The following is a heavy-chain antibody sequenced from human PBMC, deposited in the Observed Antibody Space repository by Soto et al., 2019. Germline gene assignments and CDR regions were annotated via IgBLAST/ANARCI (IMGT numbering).Heavy chain of an antibody. CDR3: ARRPCDSSGYYDY. CDR2: TRNKPNSYTT. J-gene: IGHJ4*02. CDR1: GFTFSDHY. V-gene: IGHV3-72*01. Sequence: EVQLVESGGGLVQPGGSLRLSCAASGFTFSDHYMDWVRQAPGKGLEWVGRTRNKPNSYTTEYAASVKGRFTISRDNSKNPLYLPMNSLKTEDTAGYYCARRPCDSSGYYDYWGQGTLVTVSS. D-gene: IGHD3-22*01.